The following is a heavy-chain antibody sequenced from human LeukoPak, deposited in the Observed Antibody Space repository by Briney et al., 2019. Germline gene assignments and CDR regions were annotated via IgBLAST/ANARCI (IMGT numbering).Heavy chain of an antibody. CDR2: INHSGST. V-gene: IGHV4-34*01. CDR1: GGSFSGYY. CDR3: ARGRGSGNDY. Sequence: SETLSLTCAVYGGSFSGYYWSWIRQPPGKGLEWIGEINHSGSTNYNPSLKSRVTISVDTSKSQFSLKLSSVTAADTAVYYCARGRGSGNDYWGQGTLVTVSS. J-gene: IGHJ4*02. D-gene: IGHD2-15*01.